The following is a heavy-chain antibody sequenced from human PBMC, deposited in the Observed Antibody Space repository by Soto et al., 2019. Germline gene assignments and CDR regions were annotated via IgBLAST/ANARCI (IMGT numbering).Heavy chain of an antibody. CDR1: GGSIYSGGYY. J-gene: IGHJ3*02. CDR2: IHDSGDT. CDR3: ARSDITAMAIGAFDI. Sequence: QVQLQESGPGLVKPSQTLSLTCTVSGGSIYSGGYYWSWIRQHPGKGMEWTGYIHDSGDTYYNPSLKSPVTISLDKSKKPVSLKVSSVTAADTAVYYWARSDITAMAIGAFDIWGQGTLVTVSS. V-gene: IGHV4-31*01. D-gene: IGHD5-18*01.